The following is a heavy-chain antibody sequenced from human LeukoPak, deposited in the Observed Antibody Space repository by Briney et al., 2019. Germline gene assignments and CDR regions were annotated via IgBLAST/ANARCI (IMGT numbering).Heavy chain of an antibody. CDR2: ISGSGGST. J-gene: IGHJ4*02. CDR1: GFTVSTNY. CDR3: AKDVDYGDYRV. Sequence: GGSLRLSCAASGFTVSTNYMSWVRQAPGKGLEWVSAISGSGGSTYYADSVKGRFTISRDNSKNTLYLQMNSLRAEDTAVYYCAKDVDYGDYRVWGQGTLVTVSS. V-gene: IGHV3-23*01. D-gene: IGHD4-17*01.